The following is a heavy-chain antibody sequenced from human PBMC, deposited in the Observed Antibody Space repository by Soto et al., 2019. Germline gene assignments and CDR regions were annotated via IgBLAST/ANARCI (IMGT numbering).Heavy chain of an antibody. D-gene: IGHD2-2*01. CDR3: ARGRDCSSTSCPAWFDH. CDR1: GYTFTGYY. CDR2: INPNSGGT. Sequence: ASVKVSCKGSGYTFTGYYMHWVRQAPGQGLEWMGWINPNSGGTNYAQKFQGWVTMTRDTSISTAYMELSRLRSADTAVYYCARGRDCSSTSCPAWFDHWGQGTLVTVSS. V-gene: IGHV1-2*04. J-gene: IGHJ5*02.